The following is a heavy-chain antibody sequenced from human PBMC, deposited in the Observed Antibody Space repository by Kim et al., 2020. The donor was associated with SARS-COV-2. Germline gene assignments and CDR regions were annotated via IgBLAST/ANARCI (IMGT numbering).Heavy chain of an antibody. CDR1: GFTFSSYW. V-gene: IGHV3-74*01. J-gene: IGHJ4*02. CDR3: AREEIAASGWFDY. Sequence: GGSLRLSCAASGFTFSSYWMHWVRQAPGKGLVWVSRMNSDGSSTSYADSVKGRCTISRDNAKNTLYLQVNSLRAEDTGVYYCAREEIAASGWFDYWGQGTLVTVS. CDR2: MNSDGSST. D-gene: IGHD6-19*01.